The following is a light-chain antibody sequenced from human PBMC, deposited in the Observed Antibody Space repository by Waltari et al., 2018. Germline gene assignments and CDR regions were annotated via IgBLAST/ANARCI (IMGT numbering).Light chain of an antibody. J-gene: IGLJ2*01. CDR1: SSDIGAYKY. CDR2: EVD. Sequence: QSALTQPPSASGSPGQTVIISCTGTSSDIGAYKYVSWYQQIPGKAPALIIYEVDRRPPGVPDLFSGSKSGNAASLTVSGLQTEDEGDCYCSSYAGSNKLIFGGVTKLTVL. CDR3: SSYAGSNKLI. V-gene: IGLV2-8*01.